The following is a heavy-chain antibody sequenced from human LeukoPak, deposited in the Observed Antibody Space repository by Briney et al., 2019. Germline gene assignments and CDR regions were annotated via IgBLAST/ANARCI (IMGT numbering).Heavy chain of an antibody. J-gene: IGHJ3*02. V-gene: IGHV3-48*04. D-gene: IGHD4-17*01. CDR1: GFTFSSHA. CDR2: ISISSSSV. Sequence: GGSLRLSCAASGFTFSSHAMNWVRQAPGKGLEWVSYISISSSSVYYADSVKGRFTISRDNAKNSLYLQMNSLRAEDTAVYYCARDFPTVTTAGAFDIWGQGTMVTVSS. CDR3: ARDFPTVTTAGAFDI.